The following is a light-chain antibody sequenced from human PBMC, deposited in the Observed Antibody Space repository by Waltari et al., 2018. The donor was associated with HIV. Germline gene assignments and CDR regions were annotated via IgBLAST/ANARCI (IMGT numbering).Light chain of an antibody. V-gene: IGLV2-23*01. CDR3: CSYAGSTTWL. Sequence: SALTQPASVSGSPGQAITVSCTGSSSDVGSYNLVSWYQQHPGKAPKLMIYEDDKRPSGVSNRFSGSKSGNTTSLTISGLQAEDEADDYCCSYAGSTTWLFGGGTKLTVL. CDR2: EDD. J-gene: IGLJ3*02. CDR1: SSDVGSYNL.